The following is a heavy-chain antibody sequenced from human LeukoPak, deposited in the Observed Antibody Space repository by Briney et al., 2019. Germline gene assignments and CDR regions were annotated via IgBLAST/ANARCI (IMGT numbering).Heavy chain of an antibody. D-gene: IGHD5-12*01. CDR3: ARTLVAAILEYYFDY. J-gene: IGHJ4*02. CDR1: GFTFSSYS. Sequence: PGGSLRLSCAASGFTFSSYSMNWVRQAPGKGLEWVSSISSSSSYIYYADSVKGRFTISRDNAKNSLYLQMNSLRDEDTAVYYCARTLVAAILEYYFDYWGQGLLITVSS. CDR2: ISSSSSYI. V-gene: IGHV3-21*01.